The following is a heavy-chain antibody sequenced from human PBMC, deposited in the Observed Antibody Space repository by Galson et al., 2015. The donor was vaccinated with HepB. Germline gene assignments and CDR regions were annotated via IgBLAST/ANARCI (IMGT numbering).Heavy chain of an antibody. CDR1: SSYC. Sequence: SSYCWGWIRQPPGKGLEWVSSISSGSGYMYYADSVKGRFTISRDNAKNSLYLQMNSLRAEDTAVYYCARDLLYSYGYDYWGQGTLVTVSS. CDR3: ARDLLYSYGYDY. D-gene: IGHD5-18*01. V-gene: IGHV3-21*01. J-gene: IGHJ4*02. CDR2: ISSGSGYM.